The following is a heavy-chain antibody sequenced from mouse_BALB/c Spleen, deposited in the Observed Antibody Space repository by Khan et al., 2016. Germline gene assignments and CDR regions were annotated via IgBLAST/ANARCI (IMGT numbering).Heavy chain of an antibody. D-gene: IGHD2-1*01. CDR2: IWGDGST. V-gene: IGHV2-6*01. CDR3: SRANDGKDGEAMDY. CDR1: GFSLTSYG. J-gene: IGHJ4*01. Sequence: QVQLKQSGPGLVAPSQSLSITCTVSGFSLTSYGVNWVRQPPGKGLEWLGVIWGDGSTDYNSALISRLSISKDNSKSQVFLKMNSLHTDDTAMYYCSRANDGKDGEAMDYWGQGTSVTVSS.